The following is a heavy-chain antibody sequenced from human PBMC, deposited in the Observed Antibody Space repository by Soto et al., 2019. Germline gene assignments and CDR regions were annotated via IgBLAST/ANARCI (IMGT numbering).Heavy chain of an antibody. V-gene: IGHV3-23*01. Sequence: PGGSLRLSCTVSGVTFSNYAMNWVRQAPGKGLEWVSSLSGSGGTTYYADSVKGRFIISRDNSKNTLYLLMNSLRAEDTALYYCAKQRADYGSGADTFYFDYWGQGALVTVSS. CDR1: GVTFSNYA. CDR3: AKQRADYGSGADTFYFDY. J-gene: IGHJ4*02. D-gene: IGHD3-10*01. CDR2: LSGSGGTT.